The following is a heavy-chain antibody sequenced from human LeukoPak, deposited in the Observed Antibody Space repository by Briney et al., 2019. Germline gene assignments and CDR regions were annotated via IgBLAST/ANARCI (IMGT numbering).Heavy chain of an antibody. V-gene: IGHV4-31*03. J-gene: IGHJ5*02. D-gene: IGHD7-27*01. CDR1: GGSISSGGYY. CDR2: IYYSGST. CDR3: ATTDYANGGWFDP. Sequence: PSQTLSLTSTVSGGSISSGGYYWSWIRQHPGKGLEWIGYIYYSGSTNYNPSLKSRVTISGDTSKNQFSLKLSSVTAADTAVYYCATTDYANGGWFDPWGQGTLVTVSS.